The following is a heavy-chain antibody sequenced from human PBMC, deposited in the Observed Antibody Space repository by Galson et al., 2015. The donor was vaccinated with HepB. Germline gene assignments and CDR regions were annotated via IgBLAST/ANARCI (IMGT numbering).Heavy chain of an antibody. CDR3: ARLTGCSSTSCYLFRWFDP. Sequence: ETLSLTCTVSGGSISSYYWSWIRQPPGKGLEWIGYIYYSGSTNYNPSLKSRVTISVDTSKNQFSLKLSSVTAADTAVYYCARLTGCSSTSCYLFRWFDPWGQGTLVTVSS. D-gene: IGHD2-2*01. J-gene: IGHJ5*02. CDR2: IYYSGST. CDR1: GGSISSYY. V-gene: IGHV4-59*08.